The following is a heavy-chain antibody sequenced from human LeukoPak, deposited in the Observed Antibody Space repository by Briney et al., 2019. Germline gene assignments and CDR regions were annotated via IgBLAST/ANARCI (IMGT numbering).Heavy chain of an antibody. CDR3: ATGPPYSSGWYFFFTFDY. V-gene: IGHV1-24*01. J-gene: IGHJ4*02. Sequence: ASVTVSCKVSGYTLTELPMHWVRQAPGKGLEWMGGFDPEDGETIYAQKFQGRVTMTEDTSTDTAYMELSSLRSEDTAVYYCATGPPYSSGWYFFFTFDYWGQGTLVTVSS. CDR2: FDPEDGET. CDR1: GYTLTELP. D-gene: IGHD6-19*01.